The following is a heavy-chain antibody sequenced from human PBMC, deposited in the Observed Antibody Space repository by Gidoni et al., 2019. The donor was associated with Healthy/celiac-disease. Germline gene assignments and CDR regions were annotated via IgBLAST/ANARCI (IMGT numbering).Heavy chain of an antibody. Sequence: EVQLLESGGGLVQPGGSLRLSCAASGFTFSSYAMSWVRQAPGKGLEWVSAISGSGGSTYYADSVKGRFTISRDNSKNTLYLQMNSLRAEDTAVYYCAKDISSTIFGVVPSGYFDLWGRGTLVTVSS. CDR1: GFTFSSYA. J-gene: IGHJ2*01. CDR2: ISGSGGST. V-gene: IGHV3-23*01. D-gene: IGHD3-3*01. CDR3: AKDISSTIFGVVPSGYFDL.